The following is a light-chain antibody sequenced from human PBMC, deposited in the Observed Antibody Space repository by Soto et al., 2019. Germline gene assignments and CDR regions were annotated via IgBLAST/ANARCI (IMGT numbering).Light chain of an antibody. J-gene: IGLJ1*01. CDR2: GNT. V-gene: IGLV1-40*01. CDR1: SSNIGADFD. CDR3: CSYVGSNIFYV. Sequence: QSVLTQPPSVSGAPGQRITISCTGSSSNIGADFDVYWYQQLPGAAPKLLIYGNTNRPSGVPDRFSGSKSGTSASLAITGLQAEDEADYYCCSYVGSNIFYVFGTGTKVTVL.